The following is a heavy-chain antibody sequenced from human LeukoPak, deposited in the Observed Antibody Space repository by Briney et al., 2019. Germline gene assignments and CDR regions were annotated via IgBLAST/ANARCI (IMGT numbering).Heavy chain of an antibody. CDR2: IYYSGST. Sequence: SETLSLTCTVSGGSISSSSFYWGWIRQPPGKGLEWIGSIYYSGSTYYNPSLKSRVTISVDTSKNQFSLKLSSVTAADTAVYYCARGRSTTGTVGTDAFDIWGQGTMVTVSS. D-gene: IGHD1-1*01. CDR3: ARGRSTTGTVGTDAFDI. V-gene: IGHV4-39*07. J-gene: IGHJ3*02. CDR1: GGSISSSSFY.